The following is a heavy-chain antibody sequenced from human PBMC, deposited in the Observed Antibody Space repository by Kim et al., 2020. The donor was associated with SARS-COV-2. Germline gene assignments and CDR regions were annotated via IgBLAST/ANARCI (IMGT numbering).Heavy chain of an antibody. CDR3: AKRDSTWYGIDY. J-gene: IGHJ4*02. V-gene: IGHV3-23*01. Sequence: SKADAGKSRFTISRDNSKNTLYLQMNSLRAEDAAVYYCAKRDSTWYGIDYWGQGTLVTVSS. D-gene: IGHD6-13*01.